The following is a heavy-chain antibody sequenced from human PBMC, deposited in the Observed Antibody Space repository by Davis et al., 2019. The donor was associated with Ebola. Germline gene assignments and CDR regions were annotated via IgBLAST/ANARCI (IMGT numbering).Heavy chain of an antibody. J-gene: IGHJ6*02. CDR3: AREGLVGDYYYGMDV. V-gene: IGHV4-31*03. Sequence: LRLSCTVSGGSISSGGYYWSWIRQHPGKGLEWIGYIYYSGSTYYNPSLKSRVTISVDTSKNQFSLKLSSVTAADTAVYYCAREGLVGDYYYGMDVWGQGTTVTVSS. CDR2: IYYSGST. D-gene: IGHD6-6*01. CDR1: GGSISSGGYY.